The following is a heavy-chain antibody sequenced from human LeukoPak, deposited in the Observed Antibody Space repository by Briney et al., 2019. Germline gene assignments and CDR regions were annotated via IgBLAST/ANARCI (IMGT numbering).Heavy chain of an antibody. CDR1: GYSSTSYW. V-gene: IGHV5-51*01. D-gene: IGHD3-10*01. J-gene: IGHJ4*02. CDR2: IYPGDSDT. CDR3: ARSSNYYGSGSYGAGVDY. Sequence: GESLKISCKGSGYSSTSYWIGWVRQMPGKGLEWMGIIYPGDSDTRYSPSFQGQVTISADKSISTAYLQWSSLKASDTAMYYCARSSNYYGSGSYGAGVDYWGQGTLVTVSS.